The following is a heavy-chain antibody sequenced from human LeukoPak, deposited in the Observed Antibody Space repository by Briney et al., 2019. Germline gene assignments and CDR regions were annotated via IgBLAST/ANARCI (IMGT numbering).Heavy chain of an antibody. Sequence: SQTLSHTCTVSGGSISSGGSYWSWIRLHPGKGLEWIGYIYYSGSTYYNPSLKSRVTISIDTSRKQFSLRLNSVTAADTAVYYCARGDLYDSSGYYKYYFDYWGQGTLVTVSS. CDR3: ARGDLYDSSGYYKYYFDY. CDR2: IYYSGST. CDR1: GGSISSGGSY. V-gene: IGHV4-31*03. D-gene: IGHD3-22*01. J-gene: IGHJ4*02.